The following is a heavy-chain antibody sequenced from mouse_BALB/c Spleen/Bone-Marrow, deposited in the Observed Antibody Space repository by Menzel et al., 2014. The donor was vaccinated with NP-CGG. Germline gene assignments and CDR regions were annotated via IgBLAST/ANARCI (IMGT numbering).Heavy chain of an antibody. CDR3: ARDWDEAYYFDY. J-gene: IGHJ2*01. CDR2: INPSNGRT. CDR1: GYTFTSYW. V-gene: IGHV1S81*02. D-gene: IGHD4-1*01. Sequence: VHLVESGAELVKPGASVKLSCKASGYTFTSYWMHWVKQRPGQGLEWIGEINPSNGRTNYNEKFKSKATLTVNKSSSTAYMQLGSLTSEDSAVYYCARDWDEAYYFDYWGQGTTLTVSS.